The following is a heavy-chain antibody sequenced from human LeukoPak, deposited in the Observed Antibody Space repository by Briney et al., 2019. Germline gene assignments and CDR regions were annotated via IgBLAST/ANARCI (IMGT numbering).Heavy chain of an antibody. J-gene: IGHJ4*02. CDR1: GFTFSSYA. Sequence: GGSLRLSCAASGFTFSSYAMSWVRQAPGKGLEWVSAISGSGGSTYYADSVKGRFTISRDNSKNTLYLQMNSLRAEDTAVYYCAIAVAGTVRGYWGQGTLVTVSS. CDR3: AIAVAGTVRGY. CDR2: ISGSGGST. V-gene: IGHV3-23*01. D-gene: IGHD6-19*01.